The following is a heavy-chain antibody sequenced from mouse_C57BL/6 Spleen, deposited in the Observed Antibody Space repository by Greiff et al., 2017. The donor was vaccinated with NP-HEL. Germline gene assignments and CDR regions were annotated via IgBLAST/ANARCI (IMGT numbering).Heavy chain of an antibody. D-gene: IGHD2-4*01. CDR3: ARGDDYEYFDV. CDR2: ISNLAYSI. CDR1: GFTFSDYG. Sequence: EVMLVESGGGLVQPGGSLKLSCAASGFTFSDYGMAWVRQAPRKGPEWVAFISNLAYSIYYADTVTGRFTISRENAKNTLYLEMSSLRSEDTAMYYCARGDDYEYFDVWGTGTTVTVSS. V-gene: IGHV5-15*01. J-gene: IGHJ1*03.